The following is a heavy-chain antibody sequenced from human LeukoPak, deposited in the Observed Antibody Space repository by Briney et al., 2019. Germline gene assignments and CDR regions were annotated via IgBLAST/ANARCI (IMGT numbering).Heavy chain of an antibody. V-gene: IGHV3-15*05. D-gene: IGHD6-13*01. CDR3: TTGGSGTGPLDY. J-gene: IGHJ4*02. Sequence: PGGSLRLSCAASGFTFSSYPMSWVRQAPGKGLEWVGRIKSKTAGGITDYAAPVKGRFTISRDDSENTLYLKMNSVKTEDIGVYYCTTGGSGTGPLDYWGQGTLVTVSS. CDR2: IKSKTAGGIT. CDR1: GFTFSSYP.